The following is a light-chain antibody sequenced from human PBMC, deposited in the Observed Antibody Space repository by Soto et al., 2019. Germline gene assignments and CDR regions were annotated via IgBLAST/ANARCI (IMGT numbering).Light chain of an antibody. V-gene: IGKV1-39*01. J-gene: IGKJ1*01. CDR1: QRISTS. Sequence: DIQMTQSPFSLSASVGDRVTITCRTSQRISTSLNWYQQKPGKAPKLLIYAASSLQSGVPSRFSGSGSGTDFTLTINSLQPEDFATYYCQQSYSTQWTFSQGTKVEIK. CDR3: QQSYSTQWT. CDR2: AAS.